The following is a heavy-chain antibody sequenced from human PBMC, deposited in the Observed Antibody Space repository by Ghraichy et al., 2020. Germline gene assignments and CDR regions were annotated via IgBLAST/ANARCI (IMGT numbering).Heavy chain of an antibody. J-gene: IGHJ4*02. CDR2: INHSGST. Sequence: SQTLSLTCAVYGGSFSGYYWSWIRQPPGKGLEWIGEINHSGSTNYNPSLKSRVTISVDTSKNQFSLKLSSVTAADTAVYYCARVGGNGRQLSRGVATETVCWFDYWGQGTLVTVSS. D-gene: IGHD6-13*01. CDR1: GGSFSGYY. V-gene: IGHV4-34*01. CDR3: ARVGGNGRQLSRGVATETVCWFDY.